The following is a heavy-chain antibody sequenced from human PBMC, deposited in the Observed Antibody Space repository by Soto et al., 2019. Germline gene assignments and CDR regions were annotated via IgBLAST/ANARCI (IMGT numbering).Heavy chain of an antibody. Sequence: EVQLVESGGGLVKPGGSLRLSCAASGFTFSSYSMNWVRQAPGKGLEWVSSISSSSSYIYYADSVKGRFTISRDNAKNSLYLQMNSLRAEDTAVYYCARAEGSPYSSGWYSVYWGQGTLVTVSS. J-gene: IGHJ4*02. V-gene: IGHV3-21*01. CDR1: GFTFSSYS. CDR2: ISSSSSYI. D-gene: IGHD6-19*01. CDR3: ARAEGSPYSSGWYSVY.